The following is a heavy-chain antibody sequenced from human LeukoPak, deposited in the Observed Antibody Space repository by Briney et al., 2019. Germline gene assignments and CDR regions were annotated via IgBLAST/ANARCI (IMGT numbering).Heavy chain of an antibody. CDR2: IYTSGST. J-gene: IGHJ4*02. D-gene: IGHD3-3*01. CDR3: ARDRVTIFGVVPYDY. Sequence: SETLSLTCTVSGGSISSGSYYWSWIRQPAGKGLEWIGRIYTSGSTNYNPSHKSRVTISVDTSKNQFSLKLSSVTAADTAVYYCARDRVTIFGVVPYDYWGQGTLVTVSS. CDR1: GGSISSGSYY. V-gene: IGHV4-61*02.